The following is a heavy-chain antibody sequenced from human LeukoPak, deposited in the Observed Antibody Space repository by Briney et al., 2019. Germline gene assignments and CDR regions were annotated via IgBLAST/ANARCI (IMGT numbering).Heavy chain of an antibody. D-gene: IGHD5-24*01. Sequence: SETLSLACTVSGGSISSYYWSWIRQPPGKGLEWIGYIYYSGSTNYNPSLKSRVTISVDTSKNQFSLKLSSVTAADTAVYYCARVGGDGYNYWGYFDYWGQGTLVTVSS. V-gene: IGHV4-59*01. J-gene: IGHJ4*02. CDR1: GGSISSYY. CDR2: IYYSGST. CDR3: ARVGGDGYNYWGYFDY.